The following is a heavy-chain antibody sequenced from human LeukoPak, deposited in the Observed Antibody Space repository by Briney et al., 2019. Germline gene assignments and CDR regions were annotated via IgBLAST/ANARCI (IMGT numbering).Heavy chain of an antibody. J-gene: IGHJ4*02. D-gene: IGHD2-21*01. CDR1: GFTFSSYA. Sequence: GGSLRLSCAASGFTFSSYAMSWVRQAPGQGLEWVSAISGSGGRTYYADSVKGRLTISRDHSKNTLYLQMTSLRAEDTAVSYCAKCLASIVMVNANDYWGQGTLVTVSS. CDR3: AKCLASIVMVNANDY. V-gene: IGHV3-23*01. CDR2: ISGSGGRT.